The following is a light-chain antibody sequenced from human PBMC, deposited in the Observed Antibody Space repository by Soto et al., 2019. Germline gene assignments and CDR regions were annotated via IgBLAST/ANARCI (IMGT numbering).Light chain of an antibody. V-gene: IGKV3-15*01. CDR1: HSVSSN. Sequence: EIVMTQSPATLSVSPGERATLSCRASHSVSSNLAWYQQKPGQAPRLLIYGASARATGIPARFSGSGSGTEFTLTISSLQSEDFAVYDCQQYNNWPYTFGQRNKRVI. CDR2: GAS. CDR3: QQYNNWPYT. J-gene: IGKJ2*01.